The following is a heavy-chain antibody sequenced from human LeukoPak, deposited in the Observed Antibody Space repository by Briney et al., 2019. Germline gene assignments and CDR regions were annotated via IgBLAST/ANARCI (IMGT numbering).Heavy chain of an antibody. D-gene: IGHD5-24*01. CDR1: GYTFTNNF. CDR3: ARDISARDEAWWFDP. J-gene: IGHJ5*02. V-gene: IGHV1-46*01. Sequence: ASVKVSCKAFGYTFTNNFMHWVRRAPGQRPEWMGLVSPTGGFTAYAQKFQGRVTLTRDLSTSTDYLELSSLRSEDTAVYYCARDISARDEAWWFDPWGQGTLVTVSS. CDR2: VSPTGGFT.